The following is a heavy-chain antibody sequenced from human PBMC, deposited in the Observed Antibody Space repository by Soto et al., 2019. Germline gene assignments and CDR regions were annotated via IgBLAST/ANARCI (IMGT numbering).Heavy chain of an antibody. Sequence: QLQLQESGPGLVKPSETLSLRCTVSGGSISTTAYYWDWVRQPPGKGLEWIGSIFYRGDTLYNPSLQSRVTLSIDTSTNQFSLRLSSLTAADTAVYFCARRDTGYTSTSIAPGDYWGQGTLVTVSS. CDR2: IFYRGDT. J-gene: IGHJ4*02. CDR3: ARRDTGYTSTSIAPGDY. D-gene: IGHD6-13*01. V-gene: IGHV4-39*01. CDR1: GGSISTTAYY.